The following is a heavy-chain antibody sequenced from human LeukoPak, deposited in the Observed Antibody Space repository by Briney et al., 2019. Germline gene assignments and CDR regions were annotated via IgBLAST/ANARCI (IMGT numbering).Heavy chain of an antibody. V-gene: IGHV4-4*07. J-gene: IGHJ5*02. CDR1: GGSISSYY. CDR2: IYTSGST. D-gene: IGHD3-10*01. Sequence: SETLSLTCTVSGGSISSYYWSWIRQPAGKGLEWIGRIYTSGSTNYNPSLKSRVTMSVDTSKNQFSLKLSSVTAADTAVYYCARDMVRGVIKGRNWFDPWGQGTLVTVSS. CDR3: ARDMVRGVIKGRNWFDP.